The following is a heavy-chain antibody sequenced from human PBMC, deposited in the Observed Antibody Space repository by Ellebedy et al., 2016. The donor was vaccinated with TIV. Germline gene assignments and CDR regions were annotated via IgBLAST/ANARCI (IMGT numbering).Heavy chain of an antibody. CDR1: GYTFTGYH. V-gene: IGHV1-46*01. Sequence: AASVQVSCKASGYTFTGYHMHWVRQAPGDGLEWLGVINPSGGSTSYAQKFKGRVTMTRDRSTGTAHMELTSLRSEDTAVYYCARDLSFDSWGQGTLVTVSS. D-gene: IGHD2/OR15-2a*01. J-gene: IGHJ4*02. CDR2: INPSGGST. CDR3: ARDLSFDS.